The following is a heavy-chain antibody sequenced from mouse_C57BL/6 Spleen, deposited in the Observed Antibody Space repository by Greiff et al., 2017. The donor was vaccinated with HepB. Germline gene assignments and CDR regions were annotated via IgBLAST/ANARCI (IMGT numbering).Heavy chain of an antibody. Sequence: EVMLVESEGGLVQPGSSMKLSCTASGFTFSDYYMAWVRQVPEKGLEWVANINYDGSSTYYLDSLKSRFIISRDNAKNILYLQMSSLKSEDTATYYCARTSNWHFDYWGQGTTLTVSS. D-gene: IGHD4-1*01. CDR3: ARTSNWHFDY. CDR1: GFTFSDYY. V-gene: IGHV5-16*01. CDR2: INYDGSST. J-gene: IGHJ2*01.